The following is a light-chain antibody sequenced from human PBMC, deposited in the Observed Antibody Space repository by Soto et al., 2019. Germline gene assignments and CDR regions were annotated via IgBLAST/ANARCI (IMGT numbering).Light chain of an antibody. CDR1: SSDVGGYNY. CDR3: SSYAGSNNV. V-gene: IGLV2-8*01. J-gene: IGLJ1*01. Sequence: SALTQPPAASGTPGQSVTISCTGTSSDVGGYNYGSWYQQHPGKAPKLMIYEVSKRPSGVPDRVSGSKSGNTASLTVSGLQAEDEADYYCSSYAGSNNVFGTGTKLTVL. CDR2: EVS.